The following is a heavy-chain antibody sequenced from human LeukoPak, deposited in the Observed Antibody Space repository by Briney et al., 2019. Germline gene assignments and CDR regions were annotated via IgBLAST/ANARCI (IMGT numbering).Heavy chain of an antibody. D-gene: IGHD6-19*01. CDR1: GFTFSSYW. V-gene: IGHV3-74*01. Sequence: PGGSLRLSCVGSGFTFSSYWMHWVRQAPGKGLVWVSRIKSDGSSTTYADSVKGRFTISRDNAKNTLHLQMNSLRAEDTAVYYCARATLGYSSGWYDNWGQGALVTVSS. J-gene: IGHJ5*02. CDR3: ARATLGYSSGWYDN. CDR2: IKSDGSST.